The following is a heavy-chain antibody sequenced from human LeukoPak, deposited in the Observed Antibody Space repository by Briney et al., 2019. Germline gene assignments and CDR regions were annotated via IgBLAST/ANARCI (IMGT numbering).Heavy chain of an antibody. J-gene: IGHJ4*02. Sequence: ASVKVSCKASGYTFTSYYMHWVRQAPGQGLEWMGIINPSGGSTSYEQKFQGRVTMTRDTSTSTLYMELSSLRSEDTAMYYCARGGYNPHFDYWGQGTLVTVSS. D-gene: IGHD5-24*01. CDR1: GYTFTSYY. CDR2: INPSGGST. V-gene: IGHV1-46*01. CDR3: ARGGYNPHFDY.